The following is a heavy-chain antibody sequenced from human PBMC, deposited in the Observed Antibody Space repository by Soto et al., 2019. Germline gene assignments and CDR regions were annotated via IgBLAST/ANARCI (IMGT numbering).Heavy chain of an antibody. D-gene: IGHD6-13*01. Sequence: QVQLVQSGAEVKKPGASVKVSCKASGYTFTSYYMHWVRQAPGQGLEWMGIINPSGGSTSYAQKFQGRVTMTRDTSTSTVYMELSSLRSEDTAVYYCATSEQQLVFDYWGKGTLVTVSS. J-gene: IGHJ4*02. CDR2: INPSGGST. CDR3: ATSEQQLVFDY. CDR1: GYTFTSYY. V-gene: IGHV1-46*01.